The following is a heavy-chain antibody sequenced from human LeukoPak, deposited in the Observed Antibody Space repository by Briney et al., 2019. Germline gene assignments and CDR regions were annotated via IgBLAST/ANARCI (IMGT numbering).Heavy chain of an antibody. CDR3: VRDRPVAGIDY. CDR2: INSDGSIT. CDR1: GFTFSSHW. D-gene: IGHD6-19*01. Sequence: GGSLGLSCAASGFTFSSHWMHWVRQAPAKGLVWVSRINSDGSITTYADSVKGRFTVSRDNAKNTLYLQMNSLRAEDTALYYCVRDRPVAGIDYWGQGTLVTVSS. V-gene: IGHV3-74*01. J-gene: IGHJ4*02.